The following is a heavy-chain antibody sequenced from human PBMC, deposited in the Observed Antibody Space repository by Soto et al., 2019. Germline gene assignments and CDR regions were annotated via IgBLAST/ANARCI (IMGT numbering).Heavy chain of an antibody. CDR1: GGSFSGYY. CDR3: AIRYDFWSGYYLEYFDY. Sequence: ETLSLTCAVYGGSFSGYYWSWIRQPPGKGLEWIGEINHSGSTNYNPSLKSRVTISVDTSKNQFSLKLSSVTAADTAVYYCAIRYDFWSGYYLEYFDYWGQGTLVTVSS. V-gene: IGHV4-34*01. D-gene: IGHD3-3*01. CDR2: INHSGST. J-gene: IGHJ4*02.